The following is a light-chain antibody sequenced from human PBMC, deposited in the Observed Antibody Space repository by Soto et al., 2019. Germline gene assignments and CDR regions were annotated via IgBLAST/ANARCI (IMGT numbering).Light chain of an antibody. Sequence: DIQMTQSPPSLSASVGDRVTITCRASQSISSYLNWYQQKPGKAPKLLIYAASSLQSGVPSRFSGSGSGTDFTLTISSLQPEDFATYYCQQVNDYPITFGQGTRLEIK. V-gene: IGKV1-39*01. J-gene: IGKJ5*01. CDR3: QQVNDYPIT. CDR2: AAS. CDR1: QSISSY.